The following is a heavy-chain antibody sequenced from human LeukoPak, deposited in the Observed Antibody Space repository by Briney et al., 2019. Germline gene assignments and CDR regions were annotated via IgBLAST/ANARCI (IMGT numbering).Heavy chain of an antibody. J-gene: IGHJ6*03. Sequence: MPSETLSLTCGVNGGSFSGYYWSWIRQPPGKGLEWIGEINHSGSTNYNPSLKSRVTISVDKSKNQFSLKLSSVTAADTAVYYCAKAGSEDYYYYYMDVWGKGTTVTISS. V-gene: IGHV4-34*01. CDR1: GGSFSGYY. CDR2: INHSGST. CDR3: AKAGSEDYYYYYMDV.